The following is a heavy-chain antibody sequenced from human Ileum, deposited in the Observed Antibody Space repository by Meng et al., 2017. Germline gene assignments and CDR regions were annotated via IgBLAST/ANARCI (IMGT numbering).Heavy chain of an antibody. CDR2: IHHSGRT. J-gene: IGHJ4*02. Sequence: QVQQNLGGAGLLKPSETLSLTCAVFGGSFNDYYWSWVRQSPGKGLEWIGQIHHSGRTNYKSSLERRVTISVDTSKSQFSLKLTSVTAADTAMYYCVRGPARETHDFDYWGQGALVTVSS. CDR1: GGSFNDYY. D-gene: IGHD1-26*01. V-gene: IGHV4-34*01. CDR3: VRGPARETHDFDY.